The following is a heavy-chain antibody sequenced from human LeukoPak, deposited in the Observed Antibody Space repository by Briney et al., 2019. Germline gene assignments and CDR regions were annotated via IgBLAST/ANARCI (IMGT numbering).Heavy chain of an antibody. Sequence: PSETLSLTCAVYGGSFSGYYWSWLRQPPGKGLEWIGEINHSGSTNYNPSLKSRVTISVDTSKNQFSLKLSSVTAADTAVYYCARGYPNERYNWFDPWGQGTLVTVSS. CDR2: INHSGST. D-gene: IGHD1-1*01. CDR1: GGSFSGYY. V-gene: IGHV4-34*01. CDR3: ARGYPNERYNWFDP. J-gene: IGHJ5*02.